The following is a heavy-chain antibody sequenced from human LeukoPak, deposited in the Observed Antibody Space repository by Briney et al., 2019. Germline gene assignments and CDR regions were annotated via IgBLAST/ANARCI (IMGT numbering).Heavy chain of an antibody. V-gene: IGHV1-69*04. CDR1: GGTFSSYA. CDR2: IIPILGIA. CDR3: ARCSSSKSYYFDY. Sequence: ASVKVSCKASGGTFSSYAISWVRQAPGQGLEWMGRIIPILGIANYAQKFQGRVTITADKSTSTAYMELSSLRSEDTAVYYCARCSSSKSYYFDYWGQGTLVIVSS. D-gene: IGHD6-6*01. J-gene: IGHJ4*02.